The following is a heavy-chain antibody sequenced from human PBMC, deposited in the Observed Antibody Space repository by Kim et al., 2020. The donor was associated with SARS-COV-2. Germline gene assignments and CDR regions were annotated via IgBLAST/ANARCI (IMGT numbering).Heavy chain of an antibody. CDR3: ARDTGYTPDY. V-gene: IGHV3-74*01. CDR2: ST. D-gene: IGHD5-18*01. Sequence: STSQADSVKGRFTISRDNAKNTLYLQMNSLRAEDTAVYYCARDTGYTPDYWGQGTLVTVSS. J-gene: IGHJ4*02.